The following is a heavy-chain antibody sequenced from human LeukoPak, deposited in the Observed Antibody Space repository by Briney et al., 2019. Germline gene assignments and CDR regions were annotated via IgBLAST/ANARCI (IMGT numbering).Heavy chain of an antibody. CDR1: GYSFTSYW. Sequence: WESLKISFKCSGYSFTSYWIGWVRQMPGKGLELMGIIYPGDSDTRYSPSFQGQVTISADKSISTAYLQWSSLKASDTAMYYCARPTFDYGSGSFGWFDPWGQGTLVTVSS. CDR2: IYPGDSDT. D-gene: IGHD3-10*01. CDR3: ARPTFDYGSGSFGWFDP. V-gene: IGHV5-51*01. J-gene: IGHJ5*02.